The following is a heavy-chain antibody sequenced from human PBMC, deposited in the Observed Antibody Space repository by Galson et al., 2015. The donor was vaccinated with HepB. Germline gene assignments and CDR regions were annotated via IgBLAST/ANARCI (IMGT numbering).Heavy chain of an antibody. D-gene: IGHD2-2*03. V-gene: IGHV1-3*01. Sequence: SVKVSCKASGYTFTSYAMHWVRQAPGQRLEWMGWINAGNGNTKYSQKFQGRVTITRDTSASTAYMELSSLRSEDTAVYYCARLLDIVVVPAALNGMDVWGQGTTVTVSS. CDR2: INAGNGNT. CDR3: ARLLDIVVVPAALNGMDV. J-gene: IGHJ6*02. CDR1: GYTFTSYA.